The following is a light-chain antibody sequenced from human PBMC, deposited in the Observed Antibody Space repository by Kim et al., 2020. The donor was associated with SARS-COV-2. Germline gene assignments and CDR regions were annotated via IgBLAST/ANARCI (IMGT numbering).Light chain of an antibody. CDR3: SSYTRSSTNYF. CDR1: SSDVGSYDY. J-gene: IGLJ1*01. V-gene: IGLV2-14*03. CDR2: AVS. Sequence: SITISCPGTSSDVGSYDYVSWYQQHPGKAPKLMIYAVSNRPSGVSNRFSGSKSANTASLTISGLQAEDEADYYCSSYTRSSTNYFFGTGTKVTVL.